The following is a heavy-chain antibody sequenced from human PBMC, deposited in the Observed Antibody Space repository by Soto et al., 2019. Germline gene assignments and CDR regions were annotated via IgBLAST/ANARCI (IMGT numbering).Heavy chain of an antibody. J-gene: IGHJ4*02. D-gene: IGHD2-15*01. CDR3: ARDRGRSCSGGTCPFDY. CDR1: GYTFISYG. Sequence: ASVKVSCKPSGYTFISYGITWVRQAPVHGLEWMGWISGYDGNTNYAPKLQGRVTMTRDTSTSTVYMELRSLRSDDTAVYYCARDRGRSCSGGTCPFDYWGQGTLVTVSS. CDR2: ISGYDGNT. V-gene: IGHV1-18*01.